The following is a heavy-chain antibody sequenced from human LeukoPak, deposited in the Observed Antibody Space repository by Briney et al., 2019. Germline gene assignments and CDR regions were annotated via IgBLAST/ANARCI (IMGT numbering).Heavy chain of an antibody. V-gene: IGHV3-23*01. CDR2: ISGSGGNT. Sequence: GGSLRLSCAASGFTFSSYAMSWVRQAPGKGLEWVSAISGSGGNTYYADSVKGRFTISRDNSKNTLYLQMGSLRAEDMAVYYCARDSGWYAAFDIWGQGTMVTVSS. D-gene: IGHD6-19*01. J-gene: IGHJ3*02. CDR1: GFTFSSYA. CDR3: ARDSGWYAAFDI.